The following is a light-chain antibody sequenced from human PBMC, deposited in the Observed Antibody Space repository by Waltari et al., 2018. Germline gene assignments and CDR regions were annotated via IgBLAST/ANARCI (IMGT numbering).Light chain of an antibody. CDR1: QGISSW. J-gene: IGKJ4*01. V-gene: IGKV1-5*03. CDR3: QQYDSYPRT. Sequence: TCRANQGISSWLAWYQQKPGQAPKLLIYMTSTLQSGVPSRFSGRGSGTEFALTISSLQPDDFATYYCQQYDSYPRTFGGGTKVEIK. CDR2: MTS.